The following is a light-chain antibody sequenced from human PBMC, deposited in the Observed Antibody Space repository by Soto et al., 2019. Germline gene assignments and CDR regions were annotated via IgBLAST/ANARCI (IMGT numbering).Light chain of an antibody. CDR1: KLGDKY. V-gene: IGLV3-1*01. Sequence: SYELTQPPSVSVSPGQTASITCSGDKLGDKYACWYQQKPGQSPVLVIYQDSKRPSGIPERFSGSNSGNTATLTISGTQAMDEADYYCQAWDSSSRLVFGGGTKLTLL. CDR2: QDS. CDR3: QAWDSSSRLV. J-gene: IGLJ2*01.